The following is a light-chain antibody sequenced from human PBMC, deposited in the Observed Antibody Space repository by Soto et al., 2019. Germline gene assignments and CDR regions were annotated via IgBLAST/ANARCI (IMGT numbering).Light chain of an antibody. CDR3: QQYKTT. CDR2: KTS. CDR1: QTINNW. J-gene: IGKJ3*01. Sequence: DVLLTQSPSTLSASTGDRVSITCRTSQTINNWLAWYQQKPGKAPKLLIHKTSTLETGVPSRFSGNGSGTEFTLTISSLQPDDVATYYCQQYKTTFGPGTKVDIK. V-gene: IGKV1-5*03.